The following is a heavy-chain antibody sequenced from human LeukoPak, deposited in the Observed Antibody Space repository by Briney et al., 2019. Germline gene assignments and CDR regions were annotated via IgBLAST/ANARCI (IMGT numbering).Heavy chain of an antibody. V-gene: IGHV3-48*04. CDR3: AGYSSGWFGAFHI. CDR2: ISSSGGTI. Sequence: GGSLRLSCAASGFTFSNYGMNWIRQAPGKGLEWISYISSSGGTIYYADSVKGRFTISRDNAKNSLYLQMNSLRAEDTAVYYCAGYSSGWFGAFHIWGQGTMVTVSS. J-gene: IGHJ3*02. D-gene: IGHD6-19*01. CDR1: GFTFSNYG.